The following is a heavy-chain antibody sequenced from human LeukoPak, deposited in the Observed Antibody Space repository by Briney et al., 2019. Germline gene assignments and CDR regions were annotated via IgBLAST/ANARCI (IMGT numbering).Heavy chain of an antibody. D-gene: IGHD3-10*01. J-gene: IGHJ4*02. CDR1: GFNFSSYA. CDR2: IRAGGGDA. V-gene: IGHV3-23*01. CDR3: AKILASGSGSY. Sequence: GGSLRLSCTASGFNFSSYAMTWVRQAPGKGLDWVSTIRAGGGDAFYSDSVKGRFSISRDNSKNTLILQMDSLRADDTAIYYCAKILASGSGSYWGQGTLVLVSS.